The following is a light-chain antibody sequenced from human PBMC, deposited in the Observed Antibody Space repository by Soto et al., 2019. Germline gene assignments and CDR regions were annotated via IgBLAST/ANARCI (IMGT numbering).Light chain of an antibody. CDR2: ETS. CDR3: QQRSNWPWT. V-gene: IGKV3-11*01. J-gene: IGKJ1*01. Sequence: EVVLTQSPATLSLSPGERATLSCRASQTVGGHFAWYQQKPGQAPRLLISETSNRATGIPGRFSGSGSGTDVTLTISSLEPEDFAVYYCQQRSNWPWTFGQGTKVDIK. CDR1: QTVGGH.